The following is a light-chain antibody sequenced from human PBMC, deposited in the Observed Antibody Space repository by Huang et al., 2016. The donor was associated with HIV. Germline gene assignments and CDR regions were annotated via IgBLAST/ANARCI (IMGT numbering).Light chain of an antibody. J-gene: IGKJ1*01. Sequence: DIQMTQSPSSLSASVGDRVTVTCRASQSIGNYLKWYQQKPGKDPKLLIYGASSLQSGVPSRVSGSGSGTVFMLSSTSLQPEDFATYYCQQSYNSWTFGQGTKVDIK. V-gene: IGKV1-39*01. CDR1: QSIGNY. CDR2: GAS. CDR3: QQSYNSWT.